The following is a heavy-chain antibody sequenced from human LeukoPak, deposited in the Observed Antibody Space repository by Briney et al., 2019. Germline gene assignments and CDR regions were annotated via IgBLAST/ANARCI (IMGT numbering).Heavy chain of an antibody. V-gene: IGHV4-59*01. Sequence: SETLSLTCTVSGGSISSYYWSWIRQPPGKGLEWIGYIYYSGSTNYNPSLMSRVTISVDTSKNQFSLKLSSVTAADTAVYYCAREQWLEYFDYWGQGTLVTASS. J-gene: IGHJ4*02. CDR3: AREQWLEYFDY. CDR1: GGSISSYY. D-gene: IGHD6-19*01. CDR2: IYYSGST.